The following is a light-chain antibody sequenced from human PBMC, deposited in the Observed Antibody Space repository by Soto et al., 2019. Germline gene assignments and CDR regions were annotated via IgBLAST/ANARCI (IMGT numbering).Light chain of an antibody. V-gene: IGKV1-9*01. CDR1: QDISNY. CDR2: AAS. J-gene: IGKJ4*01. Sequence: DIQMTQSPSSLSASVGDRVTITCQASQDISNYLAWYQQEPGKAPKLLIYAASTLQSGVPSRFSGSASGTEFTLTISSLQPEDFATYYCQQVSGYPLSFGGGTKVDIK. CDR3: QQVSGYPLS.